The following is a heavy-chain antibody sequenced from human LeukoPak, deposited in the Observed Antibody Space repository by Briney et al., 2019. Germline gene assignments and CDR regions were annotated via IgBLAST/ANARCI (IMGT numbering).Heavy chain of an antibody. CDR1: GYTFTGYY. CDR2: ISPNSGGT. V-gene: IGHV1-2*02. CDR3: ARDQAMIVVVTPPAEYFQH. J-gene: IGHJ1*01. Sequence: ASVKVSCKASGYTFTGYYIHWVRQAPGQGLEWMGWISPNSGGTNYAQKFQGRVTMTRDTSTSTVYMELSSLRSEDTAVYYCARDQAMIVVVTPPAEYFQHWGQGTLVTVSS. D-gene: IGHD3-22*01.